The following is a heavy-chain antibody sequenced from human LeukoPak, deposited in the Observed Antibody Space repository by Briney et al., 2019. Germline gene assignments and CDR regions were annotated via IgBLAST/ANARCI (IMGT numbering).Heavy chain of an antibody. CDR3: ARVLVVPAATYYYYYYMDV. J-gene: IGHJ6*03. D-gene: IGHD2-2*01. CDR2: MNPNSGNT. CDR1: GYTFTSYD. V-gene: IGHV1-8*01. Sequence: ASVKVSCKASGYTFTSYDINWVRQAPGQGLEWMGWMNPNSGNTGYAQKFQGRVTMTRNTSISTAYMELSSLRSEDTAVYYCARVLVVPAATYYYYYYMDVWGKGTTVTVSS.